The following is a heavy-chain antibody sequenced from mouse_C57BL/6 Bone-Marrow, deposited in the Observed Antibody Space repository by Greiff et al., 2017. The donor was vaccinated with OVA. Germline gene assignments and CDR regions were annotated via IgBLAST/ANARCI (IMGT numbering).Heavy chain of an antibody. CDR1: GYTFTSYG. D-gene: IGHD1-1*01. V-gene: IGHV1-81*01. CDR3: AKIVPDYYGSSDGYFDY. CDR2: IYPRSGNT. J-gene: IGHJ2*01. Sequence: QVQLKESGAELARPGASVKLSCKASGYTFTSYGISWVKQRTGQGLEWIGEIYPRSGNTYYNEKFKGKATLTADKSSSTAYMELRSLTSEDAAVYFCAKIVPDYYGSSDGYFDYWGQGTTLTVSS.